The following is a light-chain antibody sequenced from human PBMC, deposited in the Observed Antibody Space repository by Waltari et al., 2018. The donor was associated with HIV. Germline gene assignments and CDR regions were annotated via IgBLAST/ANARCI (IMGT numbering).Light chain of an antibody. CDR3: CSYVSNVI. Sequence: QSALTQPASVSGSPGQSITISCTRNSSAVATYKLVSWYQQHPGKAPKLMIYEVSKRPSGVSDRFSGSKSGDTASLTISGLQAEDEADYYCCSYVSNVIFGGGTKLTVL. CDR2: EVS. J-gene: IGLJ2*01. V-gene: IGLV2-23*02. CDR1: SSAVATYKL.